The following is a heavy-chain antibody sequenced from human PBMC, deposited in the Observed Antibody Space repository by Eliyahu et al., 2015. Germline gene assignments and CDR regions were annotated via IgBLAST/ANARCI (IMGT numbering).Heavy chain of an antibody. CDR2: ISSSSSYI. Sequence: EVXLVESGGGLVKLGGXRXLSXXASGXTFSSYSMTWARPAPGKGLEWASSISSSSSYIYYADSVKGRFTISRDNAKNSLYLQMNSLRAEDTAVYYCARDGVATAFDYWGQGTLVTVSS. V-gene: IGHV3-21*01. J-gene: IGHJ4*02. CDR3: ARDGVATAFDY. CDR1: GXTFSSYS. D-gene: IGHD5-12*01.